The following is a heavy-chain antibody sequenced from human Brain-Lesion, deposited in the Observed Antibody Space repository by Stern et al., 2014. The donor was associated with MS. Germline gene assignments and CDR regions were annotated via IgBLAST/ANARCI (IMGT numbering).Heavy chain of an antibody. J-gene: IGHJ4*02. CDR3: ATLSPGAGGNYYRHFDY. D-gene: IGHD1-26*01. CDR2: FDPEDGET. Sequence: VQLVESGAEVKKPGASVKVSCKVSGYSLTDFSMHWARQAPRKGLEWMGGFDPEDGETIYAQKFQGRGTLIEDTTTQTAYKQLSSLRSEDTAVYYCATLSPGAGGNYYRHFDYWGQGTLVTVSS. CDR1: GYSLTDFS. V-gene: IGHV1-24*01.